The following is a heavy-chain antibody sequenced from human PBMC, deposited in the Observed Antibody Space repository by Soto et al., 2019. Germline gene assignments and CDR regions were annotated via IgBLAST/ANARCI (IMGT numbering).Heavy chain of an antibody. V-gene: IGHV3-13*04. CDR1: GFTFSSYD. Sequence: EVQLVESGGGLVQPGGSLRLSCAASGFTFSSYDMQWVRQATEKGLEWVSAIGTAGDTYYPGSVKGRFTISRENAKNSLYLQMNSLRAGDTAVYYCARSPPGGYHYYYGMDVWGQGTTVTVSS. CDR3: ARSPPGGYHYYYGMDV. D-gene: IGHD3-22*01. CDR2: IGTAGDT. J-gene: IGHJ6*02.